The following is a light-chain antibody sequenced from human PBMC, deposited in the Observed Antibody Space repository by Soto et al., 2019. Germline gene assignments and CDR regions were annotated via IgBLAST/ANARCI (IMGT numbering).Light chain of an antibody. V-gene: IGLV2-14*01. J-gene: IGLJ1*01. CDR3: SSYTSRSALYV. Sequence: QDVRTEPASVSGSPGQSITISCTGTSSDVGGYMYVSWYQQHPDKAPKLMIYEVSNRPSGVSNRFSGSKSGNTASLTISGLQAEDEADYYCSSYTSRSALYVFGTGTKVTVL. CDR1: SSDVGGYMY. CDR2: EVS.